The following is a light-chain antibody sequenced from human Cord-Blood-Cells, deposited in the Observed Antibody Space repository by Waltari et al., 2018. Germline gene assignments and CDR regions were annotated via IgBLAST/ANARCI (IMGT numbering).Light chain of an antibody. V-gene: IGLV2-23*01. CDR1: SSDVWSYNL. Sequence: SALTPPASVSVSPGQSITISCTRTSSDVWSYNLVSWYQQHPGKAPKLMIYEGSQRPSGVSNRFSGSKSGNTASLTISGLQAEDDADYYCCSYAGSSTWVFGGGTKLTVL. CDR2: EGS. J-gene: IGLJ3*02. CDR3: CSYAGSSTWV.